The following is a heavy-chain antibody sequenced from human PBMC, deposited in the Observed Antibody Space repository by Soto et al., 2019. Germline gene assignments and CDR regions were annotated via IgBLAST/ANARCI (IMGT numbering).Heavy chain of an antibody. V-gene: IGHV3-74*01. Sequence: EVQLVESGGGLVQPGGSLRLSCAASGFTLSSYAMHWVRQAPGKGLVWVSRINSDGSTTSYADSVKGRFTISGDNAKNTLYLQMNRMRAEDTAVYYCAREVVPAATHYYYGMDVWGQGTPVTVSS. CDR3: AREVVPAATHYYYGMDV. CDR2: INSDGSTT. J-gene: IGHJ6*02. CDR1: GFTLSSYA. D-gene: IGHD2-2*01.